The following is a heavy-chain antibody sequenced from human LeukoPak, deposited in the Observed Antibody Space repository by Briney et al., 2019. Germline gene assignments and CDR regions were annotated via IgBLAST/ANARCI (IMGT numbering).Heavy chain of an antibody. CDR2: MNPNSGNT. CDR1: GYTFTSYD. J-gene: IGHJ6*02. CDR3: ARALGYCSGGSCSNYYYYGMDV. D-gene: IGHD2-15*01. V-gene: IGHV1-8*01. Sequence: ASVKVSCRASGYTFTSYDINWVRQATGQGLEWMGWMNPNSGNTGYAQKFQGRVTMTRNTSISTAYMELSSLRSEDTAVYYCARALGYCSGGSCSNYYYYGMDVWGQGTTVTVSS.